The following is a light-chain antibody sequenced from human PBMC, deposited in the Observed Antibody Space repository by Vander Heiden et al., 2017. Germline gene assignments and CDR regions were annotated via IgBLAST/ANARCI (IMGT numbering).Light chain of an antibody. CDR3: SAWDSSLSNWV. V-gene: IGLV10-54*01. J-gene: IGLJ3*02. CDR2: RNN. CDR1: SNNVGYQG. Sequence: QAGLTQPPSVSKDLRQTATLTCTGNSNNVGYQGAAWLQHHRGHPPKLLSYRNNDRPAVISERFSASRSGNTASLTITGLQPEDEADYYCSAWDSSLSNWVFGGGTKLTVL.